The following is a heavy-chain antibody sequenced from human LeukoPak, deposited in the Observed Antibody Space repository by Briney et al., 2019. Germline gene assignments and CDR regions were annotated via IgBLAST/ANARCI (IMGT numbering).Heavy chain of an antibody. Sequence: GGSLRLSCAASGFTFSSYSMNWARQAPGKGLEWVSSISSSSSYIYYADSVKGRFTISRDNAKNSLYLQMNSLRAEDTAVYYCARGLFLSGYLDAFDIWGQGTVVTVSS. CDR3: ARGLFLSGYLDAFDI. D-gene: IGHD3-22*01. V-gene: IGHV3-21*01. J-gene: IGHJ3*02. CDR2: ISSSSSYI. CDR1: GFTFSSYS.